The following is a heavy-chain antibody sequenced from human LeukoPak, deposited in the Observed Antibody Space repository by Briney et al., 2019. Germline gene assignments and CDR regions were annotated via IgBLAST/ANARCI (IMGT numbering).Heavy chain of an antibody. CDR1: GGSISSGSYY. Sequence: SETLSLTCTVSGGSISSGSYYWSWIRQPAGKGLEWIGRIYTSGSTNYNPSLKSRVTISVDTSKNQFSLKLSSVTAADTAVYYCARVPGDILFEEEAFDIWGQGTMVTVSS. CDR2: IYTSGST. D-gene: IGHD3-9*01. V-gene: IGHV4-61*02. J-gene: IGHJ3*02. CDR3: ARVPGDILFEEEAFDI.